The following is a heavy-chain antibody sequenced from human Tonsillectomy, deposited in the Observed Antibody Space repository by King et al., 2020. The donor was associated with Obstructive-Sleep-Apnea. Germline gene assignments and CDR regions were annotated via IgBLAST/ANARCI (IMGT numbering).Heavy chain of an antibody. CDR2: IYPGDSDT. D-gene: IGHD3-10*01. J-gene: IGHJ4*02. Sequence: VQLVQSGAEVPKPGESLKISCTGSGYSFTNYWIGWVRQMPGKGLEWMGLIYPGDSDTRYSPSFQGPVTISAAKSISTAYLQWSSLKASDTAMYYCARHWRYYGSGTYYNGNFDYWGQGTLVTVSS. V-gene: IGHV5-51*01. CDR1: GYSFTNYW. CDR3: ARHWRYYGSGTYYNGNFDY.